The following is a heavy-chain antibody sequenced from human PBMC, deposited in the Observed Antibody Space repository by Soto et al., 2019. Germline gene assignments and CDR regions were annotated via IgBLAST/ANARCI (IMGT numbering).Heavy chain of an antibody. CDR2: INSGGTST. Sequence: EVQLVESGGDFVQPGGSLRLSCAASGFTLSSYGTHWVRQAPGKGLVWVSSINSGGTSTLYAEAVKGRFTIARDNAKNTLYLQMDSLRAEDTAVYYCITAVRAYDHYWGQGTLVTVS. CDR3: ITAVRAYDHY. CDR1: GFTLSSYG. V-gene: IGHV3-74*01. D-gene: IGHD5-12*01. J-gene: IGHJ4*02.